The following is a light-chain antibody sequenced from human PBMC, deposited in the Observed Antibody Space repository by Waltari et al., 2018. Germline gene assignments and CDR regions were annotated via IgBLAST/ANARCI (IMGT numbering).Light chain of an antibody. Sequence: DIVMTQSPDSLAVSLGERATINCKSSQTLLYNSNNKNYLAWYQQKPGQPPQLLVYWASILYSGVPDRFSGSGSGTDFTLTISRLQAEDVAVYDCQQYYTTPYTFGQGTKLEIK. V-gene: IGKV4-1*01. CDR2: WAS. J-gene: IGKJ2*01. CDR3: QQYYTTPYT. CDR1: QTLLYNSNNKNY.